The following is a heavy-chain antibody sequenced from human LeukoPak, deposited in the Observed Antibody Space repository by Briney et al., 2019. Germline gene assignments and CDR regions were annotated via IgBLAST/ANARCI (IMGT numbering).Heavy chain of an antibody. CDR2: ISGSGGST. V-gene: IGHV3-23*01. J-gene: IGHJ4*02. CDR1: VFTFRCYA. Sequence: GGSLRLSCAASVFTFRCYAMSWARQATGKGLEWVSAISGSGGSTYYADSVKGRFTISRDNAKNSLYLQMNSLRAEDTAVYYCARGVSRAFDYWGQGTLITVSS. CDR3: ARGVSRAFDY.